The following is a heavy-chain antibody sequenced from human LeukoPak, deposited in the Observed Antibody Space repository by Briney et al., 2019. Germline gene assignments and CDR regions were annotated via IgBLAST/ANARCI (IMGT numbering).Heavy chain of an antibody. V-gene: IGHV3-48*01. D-gene: IGHD1-26*01. Sequence: GGSLRLSCAASGLTFSAYNMNWVRQAPGKGPEWVSYISNSGTTKYYADSVKGRFTISRDNAKNSLYLQMNSLRAEDTAVYYCVRDSANARGSGSYYYWGQGTLVTVSS. CDR2: ISNSGTTK. J-gene: IGHJ4*02. CDR3: VRDSANARGSGSYYY. CDR1: GLTFSAYN.